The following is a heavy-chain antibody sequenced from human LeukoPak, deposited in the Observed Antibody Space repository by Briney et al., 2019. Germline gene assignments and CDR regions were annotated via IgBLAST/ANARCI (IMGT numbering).Heavy chain of an antibody. V-gene: IGHV4-59*01. CDR1: GGSISGDY. Sequence: SETLSLTCTVSGGSISGDYCCWIRQPPGKGLEWIGYIYYSGSTNYNPSLKSRVTISVDTSKNQFSLKLSSVTSADTAVYYCVRQASCSSIICYPFRHWRREPLVTVSS. J-gene: IGHJ4*02. D-gene: IGHD2-2*01. CDR2: IYYSGST. CDR3: VRQASCSSIICYPFRH.